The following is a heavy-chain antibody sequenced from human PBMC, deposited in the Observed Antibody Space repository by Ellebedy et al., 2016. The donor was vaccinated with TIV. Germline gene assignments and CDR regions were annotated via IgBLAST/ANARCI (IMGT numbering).Heavy chain of an antibody. Sequence: GESLKISCAASGFTFSNYAMSWVRQAPGKGLVWVSRINSDGSSTSYADSVKGRFTISRDNAKNTLYLQMSSLRAEDTAVYYCARLAVAAPVDYWGQGTLVTVSS. V-gene: IGHV3-74*01. J-gene: IGHJ4*02. CDR3: ARLAVAAPVDY. CDR2: INSDGSST. D-gene: IGHD6-19*01. CDR1: GFTFSNYA.